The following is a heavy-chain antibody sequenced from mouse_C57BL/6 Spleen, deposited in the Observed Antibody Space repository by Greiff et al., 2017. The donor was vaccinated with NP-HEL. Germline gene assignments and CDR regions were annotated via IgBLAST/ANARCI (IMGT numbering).Heavy chain of an antibody. D-gene: IGHD1-1*01. V-gene: IGHV1-62-2*01. CDR3: ARHEDRYYYGSSQAWFAY. CDR1: GYTFTEYT. Sequence: VMLVESGAELVKPGASVKLSCKASGYTFTEYTIHWVKQRSGQGLEWIGWFYPGSGSIKYNEKFKDKATLTADKSSSTVYMELSRLTSEDSAVYFCARHEDRYYYGSSQAWFAYWGQGTLVTVSA. J-gene: IGHJ3*01. CDR2: FYPGSGSI.